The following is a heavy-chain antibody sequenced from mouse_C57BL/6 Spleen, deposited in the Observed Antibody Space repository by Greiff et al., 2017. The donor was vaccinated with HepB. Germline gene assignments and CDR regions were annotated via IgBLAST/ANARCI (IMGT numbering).Heavy chain of an antibody. CDR1: GFTFSSYA. CDR2: ISSGGDYI. J-gene: IGHJ4*01. CDR3: TREGSWDYAMDY. Sequence: DVHLVESGEGLVKPGGSLKLSCAASGFTFSSYAMSWVRQTPEKRLEWVAYISSGGDYIYYADTVKGRFTISRDNARNTLYLQMSSLKSEDTAMYYWTREGSWDYAMDYWGQGTSVTVSS. D-gene: IGHD4-1*01. V-gene: IGHV5-9-1*02.